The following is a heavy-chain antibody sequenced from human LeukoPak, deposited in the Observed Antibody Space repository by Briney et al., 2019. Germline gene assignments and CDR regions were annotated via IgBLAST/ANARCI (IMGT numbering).Heavy chain of an antibody. J-gene: IGHJ5*02. CDR1: GGSISSGGYY. CDR3: ARNTYYYDSSGYSP. D-gene: IGHD3-22*01. CDR2: IYHSGST. V-gene: IGHV4-30-2*01. Sequence: SETLSLTCTVSGGSISSGGYYWSWIRQPPGKGLEWIGYIYHSGSTYYNPSLKSRVTISVDRSKNQFSLKLSSVTAADTAVYYCARNTYYYDSSGYSPWGQGTLVTVSS.